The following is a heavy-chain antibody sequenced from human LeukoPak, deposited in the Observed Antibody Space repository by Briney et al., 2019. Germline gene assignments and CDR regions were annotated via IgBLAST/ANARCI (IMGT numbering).Heavy chain of an antibody. CDR1: GGSISSGDYY. CDR3: ARGRDIVATIEGPPSYWYFDL. D-gene: IGHD5-12*01. J-gene: IGHJ2*01. V-gene: IGHV4-30-4*08. CDR2: IYYRGST. Sequence: KTSETLSLTCTVSGGSISSGDYYWSWIRQPPGKGLAWIEYIYYRGSTYYNPSLKSRVTISVHTSKNQFSLKLSSVTAAETAVYYCARGRDIVATIEGPPSYWYFDLWGRGTLVTVSS.